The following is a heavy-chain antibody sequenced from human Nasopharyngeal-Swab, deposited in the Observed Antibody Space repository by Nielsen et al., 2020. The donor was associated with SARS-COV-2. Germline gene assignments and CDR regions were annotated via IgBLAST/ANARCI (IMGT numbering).Heavy chain of an antibody. CDR3: ARDRGSNFDY. CDR2: IIPISGTA. D-gene: IGHD5-12*01. Sequence: SVKVSCKASGGTFSSYAISGVRQAPGQGLEWMGVIIPISGTANYAQKFQGRVTIIADESTSTAYMELSSLRSEDTAVYYCARDRGSNFDYWGQGTLVTVSS. J-gene: IGHJ4*02. CDR1: GGTFSSYA. V-gene: IGHV1-69*13.